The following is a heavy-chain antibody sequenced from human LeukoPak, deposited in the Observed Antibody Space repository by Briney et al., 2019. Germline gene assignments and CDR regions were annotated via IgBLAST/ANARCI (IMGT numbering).Heavy chain of an antibody. CDR1: GFMFSDYE. V-gene: IGHV3-48*03. D-gene: IGHD3-9*01. CDR2: IITGGTTI. Sequence: PRGSLRLSCAASGFMFSDYEMNWVRQAPGKGLEWVSYIITGGTTIYYADSVKGRFTLSRDNAKNSLYLQMDNLRVEDTAVYYCARDNFDLLTGYLARLDPWGQGTLVTVSS. J-gene: IGHJ5*02. CDR3: ARDNFDLLTGYLARLDP.